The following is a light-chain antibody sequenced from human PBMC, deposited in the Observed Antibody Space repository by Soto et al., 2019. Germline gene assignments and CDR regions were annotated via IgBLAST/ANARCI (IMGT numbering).Light chain of an antibody. CDR3: NSYVGSNNYV. Sequence: QSALTQPPSASGSPGQSVTISCTGTSTDVGAYNYVSWYQQHPGKAPKLVIYEVTKRPSGVPDRFSGSKSGNTASLTVSGLQAEDEADYYCNSYVGSNNYVFGTGTKVTVL. CDR2: EVT. V-gene: IGLV2-8*01. J-gene: IGLJ1*01. CDR1: STDVGAYNY.